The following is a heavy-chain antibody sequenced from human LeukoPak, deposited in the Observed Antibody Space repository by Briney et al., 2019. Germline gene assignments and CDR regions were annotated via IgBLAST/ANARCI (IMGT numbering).Heavy chain of an antibody. CDR1: GGSISNNY. J-gene: IGHJ4*02. CDR3: ASHKGF. CDR2: IYYSGST. Sequence: SQTLSLTCTVSGGSISNNYWSWFRQPPGKGLEWIGYIYYSGSTNYNPSLKSRVTISVDTSKSQFSLKLSSVTAADTAVYYCASHKGFWGQGTLVTVSS. V-gene: IGHV4-59*01.